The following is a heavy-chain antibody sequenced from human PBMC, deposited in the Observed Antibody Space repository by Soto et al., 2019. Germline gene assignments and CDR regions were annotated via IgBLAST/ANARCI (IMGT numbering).Heavy chain of an antibody. CDR3: ARDRLCRGGSCYPSIEY. CDR1: GFTFSSYW. J-gene: IGHJ4*02. D-gene: IGHD2-15*01. V-gene: IGHV3-7*01. Sequence: EVQLVESGGGLVQPGGSLRLSCAASGFTFSSYWMSWVRQAPGKGLEWVANIKQDGSEKYYVDSVKGRFTISRDNAKNSLYLQMNSLRAEDTAVYYCARDRLCRGGSCYPSIEYWGQGTLVTVSS. CDR2: IKQDGSEK.